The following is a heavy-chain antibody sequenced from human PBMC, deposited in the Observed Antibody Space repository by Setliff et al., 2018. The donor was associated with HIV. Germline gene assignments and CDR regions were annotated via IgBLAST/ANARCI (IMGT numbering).Heavy chain of an antibody. CDR2: VFYTGST. D-gene: IGHD3-10*01. V-gene: IGHV4-39*02. CDR1: GDSINNNNYY. Sequence: SETLSLTCSVSGDSINNNNYYWGWIRQPPGKGLEWIASVFYTGSTYYRPSLKSRVTLSVELSKNHFSLESTSVTAADTAVYYCAGELGDYFGSGSHEYYYYMDVWGTGTTVTVSS. J-gene: IGHJ6*03. CDR3: AGELGDYFGSGSHEYYYYMDV.